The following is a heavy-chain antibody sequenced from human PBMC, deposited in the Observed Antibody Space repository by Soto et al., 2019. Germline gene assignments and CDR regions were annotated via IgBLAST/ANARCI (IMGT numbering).Heavy chain of an antibody. CDR2: ISGSGGST. Sequence: GGSLRLSCAASGFTFSSYAMSWVRQAPGKGLEWVSAISGSGGSTYYADSVKGRFTISRDNSKNTLYLQMNSLRAEDTAVYYCAKRIFSSWYSGGDYWGQGTLVTVSS. D-gene: IGHD6-13*01. V-gene: IGHV3-23*01. CDR3: AKRIFSSWYSGGDY. J-gene: IGHJ4*02. CDR1: GFTFSSYA.